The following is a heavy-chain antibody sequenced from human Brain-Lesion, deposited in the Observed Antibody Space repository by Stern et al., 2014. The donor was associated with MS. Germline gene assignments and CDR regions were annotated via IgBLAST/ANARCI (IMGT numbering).Heavy chain of an antibody. D-gene: IGHD3-3*01. CDR1: GFTFGNYW. CDR2: IKEDGTEK. Sequence: EVQLVQSGGGLVQPGGSLTISCTAAGFTFGNYWMTWVRQAPGKGLEWGANIKEDGTEKNYVDFVKGRFNISRDNARNSLYLQMNSLRVEDTALYYCARVYNTIYGIVTQRGSGMDVWGQGTTVIVSS. J-gene: IGHJ6*02. V-gene: IGHV3-7*01. CDR3: ARVYNTIYGIVTQRGSGMDV.